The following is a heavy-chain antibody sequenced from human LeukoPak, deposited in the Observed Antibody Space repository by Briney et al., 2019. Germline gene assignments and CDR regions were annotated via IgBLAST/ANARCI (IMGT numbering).Heavy chain of an antibody. Sequence: SETLSLTCTVSGGSISSYYWSWIRQPPGKGLEGIGRIYTSGSNNYNPSLKSRVTMSVDTSKNQFSLKLSSVTAADTAVYYCARDIKAPGAFDIWGQGTMVTVSS. CDR2: IYTSGSN. CDR3: ARDIKAPGAFDI. V-gene: IGHV4-4*07. D-gene: IGHD1-14*01. CDR1: GGSISSYY. J-gene: IGHJ3*02.